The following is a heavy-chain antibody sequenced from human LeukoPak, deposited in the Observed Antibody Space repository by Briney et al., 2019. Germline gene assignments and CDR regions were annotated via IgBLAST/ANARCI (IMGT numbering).Heavy chain of an antibody. J-gene: IGHJ5*02. CDR1: GYSISSGYY. CDR3: AREGVAVADLGVGFDP. CDR2: IYHSGST. V-gene: IGHV4-38-2*02. D-gene: IGHD6-19*01. Sequence: SETLSLTCTVSGYSISSGYYWGWIRQPPGKGLGWIGSIYHSGSTYYNPSLKSRVTISVDTSKNQFSLKLSSVTAADTAVYYCAREGVAVADLGVGFDPWGQGTLVTVSS.